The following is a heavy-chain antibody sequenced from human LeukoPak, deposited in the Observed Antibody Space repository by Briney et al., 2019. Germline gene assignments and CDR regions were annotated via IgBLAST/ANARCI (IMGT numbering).Heavy chain of an antibody. J-gene: IGHJ5*02. V-gene: IGHV4-34*01. D-gene: IGHD5-18*01. CDR2: INHSGSS. CDR1: GGSISSYY. Sequence: SDTQSLTCTLSGGSISSYYWRCIRQPPGKGLEWIGEINHSGSSNYNPLLKSRVTISVDTSKNQFSLELSSIAAAETAVYCCARGGGYSYGYRNDRWFDPWGQGTLVTVSS. CDR3: ARGGGYSYGYRNDRWFDP.